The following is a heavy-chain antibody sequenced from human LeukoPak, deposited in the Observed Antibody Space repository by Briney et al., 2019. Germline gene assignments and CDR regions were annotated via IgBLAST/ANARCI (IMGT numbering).Heavy chain of an antibody. V-gene: IGHV1-8*01. CDR1: GYAFTSYD. CDR2: MNPNSGNI. CDR3: ARGPISVHYMDV. D-gene: IGHD3-9*01. J-gene: IGHJ6*03. Sequence: ASVKVSFKASGYAFTSYDINWVRPATGQGREWMGWMNPNSGNIGYALKFQGRVTMTRNPSISTAYMELSSLRSEDTAVYYCARGPISVHYMDVWGKGTTVTVSS.